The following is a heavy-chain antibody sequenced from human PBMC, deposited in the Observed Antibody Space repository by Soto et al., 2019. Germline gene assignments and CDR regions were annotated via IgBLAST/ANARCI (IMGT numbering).Heavy chain of an antibody. CDR3: ARGYSNYRVFDP. CDR1: GGSISSGGYY. J-gene: IGHJ5*02. V-gene: IGHV4-31*03. D-gene: IGHD4-4*01. CDR2: IYYSGST. Sequence: QVQLQESGPGLVKPSQTLSLTCTVSGGSISSGGYYWSWIRQHPGKGLEWIGYIYYSGSTYYNPSFKSRVTISVDTSKNQFSLKLSSVTAADTAVYSCARGYSNYRVFDPWGQGTLVTVSS.